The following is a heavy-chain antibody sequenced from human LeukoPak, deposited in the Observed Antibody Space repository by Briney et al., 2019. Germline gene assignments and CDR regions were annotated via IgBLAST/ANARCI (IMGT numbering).Heavy chain of an antibody. CDR1: GGSISSYY. D-gene: IGHD3-22*01. CDR3: ARLPAYYYDSSGYYYGNWFDP. V-gene: IGHV4-59*01. CDR2: IYYSGST. J-gene: IGHJ5*02. Sequence: SETLSLTCTVSGGSISSYYWSWIRQPPGKGLEWIGYIYYSGSTNYNPSLKSRVTISVDTSKNQFSLKLSSVTAADTAVYYCARLPAYYYDSSGYYYGNWFDPWGQGTLVTVSS.